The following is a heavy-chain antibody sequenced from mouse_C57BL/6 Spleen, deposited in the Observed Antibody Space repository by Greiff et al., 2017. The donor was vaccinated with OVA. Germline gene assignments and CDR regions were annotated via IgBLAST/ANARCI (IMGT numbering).Heavy chain of an antibody. Sequence: QVQLQQSGAELVKPGASVKISCKASGYAFSSYWMNWVKQRPGKGLEWIGQIYPGDGDTNYNGKFKGKATLTADKSSSTAYMQLSSLTSEDSAVYFGARSYYSNYGYFDVWGTGTTVTVSA. V-gene: IGHV1-80*01. J-gene: IGHJ1*03. CDR3: ARSYYSNYGYFDV. D-gene: IGHD2-5*01. CDR2: IYPGDGDT. CDR1: GYAFSSYW.